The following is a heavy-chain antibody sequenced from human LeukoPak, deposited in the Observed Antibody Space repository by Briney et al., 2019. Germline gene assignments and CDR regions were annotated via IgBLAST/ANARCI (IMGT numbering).Heavy chain of an antibody. Sequence: ASVKVSCKASGYTFTSYAMHWVRQAPGQRLEWMGWINAGNGNTKYSQKFQGRVTITRDTSASTAYMELSSLRSEDTAVYYCARVGVAGMFYYGMDVWGQGTTVTVSS. V-gene: IGHV1-3*01. J-gene: IGHJ6*02. CDR1: GYTFTSYA. D-gene: IGHD6-19*01. CDR3: ARVGVAGMFYYGMDV. CDR2: INAGNGNT.